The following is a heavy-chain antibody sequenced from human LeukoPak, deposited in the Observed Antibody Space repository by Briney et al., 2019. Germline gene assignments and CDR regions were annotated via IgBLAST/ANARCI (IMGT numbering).Heavy chain of an antibody. V-gene: IGHV3-23*01. CDR1: GFTFSSYA. J-gene: IGHJ3*02. CDR2: ISGSGGST. Sequence: GGSLRLSCAASGFTFSSYAMSWVRQAPGKGLEWVSAISGSGGSTYYADSVKGRFTISRDNSKNTLYLQMNSLRAEDTAVYYCAKDFTDRGYYYDSSGYHYLPNDAFDIWGQGTMVTVSS. D-gene: IGHD3-22*01. CDR3: AKDFTDRGYYYDSSGYHYLPNDAFDI.